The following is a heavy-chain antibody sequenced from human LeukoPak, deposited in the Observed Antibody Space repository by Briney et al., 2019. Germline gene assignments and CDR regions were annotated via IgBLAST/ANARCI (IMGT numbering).Heavy chain of an antibody. J-gene: IGHJ5*02. Sequence: PGGCLRLSCAASGFTFSSYGMHWVRQAPGKGLEWVAVISFDGSNKYYADSVKGRFTISRDNSKNRLYLQMNSLRAEDTAVYYCAKDHYDTGGTYSFDPWGQGTLVTVSS. CDR1: GFTFSSYG. V-gene: IGHV3-30*18. CDR2: ISFDGSNK. D-gene: IGHD2-8*02. CDR3: AKDHYDTGGTYSFDP.